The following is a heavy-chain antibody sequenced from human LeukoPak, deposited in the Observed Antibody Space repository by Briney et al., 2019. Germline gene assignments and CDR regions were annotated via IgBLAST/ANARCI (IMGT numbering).Heavy chain of an antibody. J-gene: IGHJ4*02. Sequence: SETLSLTCTVSGGSISSSSYCWGWIRQPPGEGLEWIGTIYYSGSTYYNPSLKSRVAISVDTSKNQFSLKLSSVTAADTAVYFCARDPASGYSTKRYYFDYWGQGTLVTVSS. D-gene: IGHD6-13*01. CDR1: GGSISSSSYC. CDR2: IYYSGST. V-gene: IGHV4-39*07. CDR3: ARDPASGYSTKRYYFDY.